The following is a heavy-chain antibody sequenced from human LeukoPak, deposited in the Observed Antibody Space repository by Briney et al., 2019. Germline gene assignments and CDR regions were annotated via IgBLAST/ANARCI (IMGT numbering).Heavy chain of an antibody. J-gene: IGHJ4*02. Sequence: GGSLRLSCAASGFTFNSYAMNWVRQAPGKGLEWVSTISSSGNNTYYTDSVKGRFTISRDNSKNTLFLQMNSLRAEDTAVYYCARLKKERFGELFSRLTSTPRYYFDYWGQGTLVTVSS. CDR2: ISSSGNNT. D-gene: IGHD3-10*01. V-gene: IGHV3-23*01. CDR1: GFTFNSYA. CDR3: ARLKKERFGELFSRLTSTPRYYFDY.